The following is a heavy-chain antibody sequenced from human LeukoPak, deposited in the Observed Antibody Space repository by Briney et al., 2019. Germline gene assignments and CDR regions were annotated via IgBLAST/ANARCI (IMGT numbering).Heavy chain of an antibody. J-gene: IGHJ4*02. CDR2: ISGSGGST. V-gene: IGHV3-23*01. Sequence: PGGSLRLSCAASGFTFSSYVMSWVRQAPGKGLEWVSAISGSGGSTYYADSVKGRFTISRDNSKNTLYLQMNSLRAEDTAVYYCAKRSPRRYCSGGSCYSLDYWGQGTLVTVSS. CDR1: GFTFSSYV. D-gene: IGHD2-15*01. CDR3: AKRSPRRYCSGGSCYSLDY.